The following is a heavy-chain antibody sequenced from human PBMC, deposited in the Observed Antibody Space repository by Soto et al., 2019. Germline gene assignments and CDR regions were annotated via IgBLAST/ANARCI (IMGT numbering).Heavy chain of an antibody. CDR2: IIPIFGTA. J-gene: IGHJ6*02. CDR1: GGTFSSYA. V-gene: IGHV1-69*13. D-gene: IGHD6-19*01. CDR3: ARQLSSGWSPSTYYYYYYGMDV. Sequence: SVKVSCKASGGTFSSYAISWVRQAPGQGLEWMGGIIPIFGTANYAQKFQGRVTITADESTSTAYMELSSLRSEDTAVYYCARQLSSGWSPSTYYYYYYGMDVWGQGTTVTVSS.